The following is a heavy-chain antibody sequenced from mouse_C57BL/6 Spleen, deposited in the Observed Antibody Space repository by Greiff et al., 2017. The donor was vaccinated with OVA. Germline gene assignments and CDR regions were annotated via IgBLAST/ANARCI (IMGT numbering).Heavy chain of an antibody. CDR3: ARSHLLLRY. V-gene: IGHV1-26*01. CDR1: GYTFTDYY. CDR2: INPNNGGT. J-gene: IGHJ3*01. D-gene: IGHD1-1*01. Sequence: VQLQQSGPELVKPGASVKISCKASGYTFTDYYMNWVKQSHGKSLEWIGDINPNNGGTSYNQKFKGKATLTVDKSSSTAYMELRSLTSEDSAVYYCARSHLLLRYWGQGTLVTVSA.